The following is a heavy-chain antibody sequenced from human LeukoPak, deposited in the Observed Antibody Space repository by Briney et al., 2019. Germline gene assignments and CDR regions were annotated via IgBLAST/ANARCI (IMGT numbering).Heavy chain of an antibody. J-gene: IGHJ5*02. D-gene: IGHD6-19*01. CDR3: ACVAVAGAGYPFDP. CDR1: GGSISSYY. Sequence: SETLSLTCTVSGGSISSYYWSWIRQPAGKGLEWIGRIYTSGSTNYNPSLKSRVTMSVDTSKNQFSLKLSSVTAADTAVYYCACVAVAGAGYPFDPWGQGTLVTVSS. CDR2: IYTSGST. V-gene: IGHV4-4*07.